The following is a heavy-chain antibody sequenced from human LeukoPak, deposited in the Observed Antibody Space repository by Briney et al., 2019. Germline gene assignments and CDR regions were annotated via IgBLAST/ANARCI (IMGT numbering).Heavy chain of an antibody. Sequence: GGSLRLSCAASGFTFSSYAMSWVRQAPGKGLEWVSAISGSGGSTYYADSVKGRFTIFRDNSKNTLYLQMNSLRAEDTAAYYCANRIVGASDYFDYWGQGTLVTVSS. J-gene: IGHJ4*02. V-gene: IGHV3-23*01. CDR2: ISGSGGST. CDR3: ANRIVGASDYFDY. CDR1: GFTFSSYA. D-gene: IGHD1-26*01.